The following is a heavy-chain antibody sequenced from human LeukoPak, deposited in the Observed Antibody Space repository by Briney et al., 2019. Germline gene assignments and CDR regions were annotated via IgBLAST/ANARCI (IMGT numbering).Heavy chain of an antibody. CDR3: ARGDIVVVPNWFDP. CDR1: GYTFTVYY. Sequence: GASVKVSCKASGYTFTVYYMHWVRQAPGQGLEWMGWINPNSGGTNYAQKFQGRVTMTRDTSISTAYMELSRLRSDDTAVYYCARGDIVVVPNWFDPWGQGTLVTVSS. V-gene: IGHV1-2*02. J-gene: IGHJ5*02. D-gene: IGHD2-2*01. CDR2: INPNSGGT.